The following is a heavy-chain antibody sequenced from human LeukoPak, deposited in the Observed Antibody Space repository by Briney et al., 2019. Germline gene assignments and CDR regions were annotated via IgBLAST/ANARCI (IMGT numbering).Heavy chain of an antibody. CDR2: IWYDGSNE. J-gene: IGHJ4*02. CDR3: ARARNNYDSSGFSALDY. Sequence: GRSLRLSCAVSGLSFSSYGMHWVRQAPGKGLEWVADIWYDGSNENYVDSVKGRFTIYRDNSRNTLYLQMNSLRAEDTAVYFCARARNNYDSSGFSALDYWGQGTRVTVSS. CDR1: GLSFSSYG. V-gene: IGHV3-33*01. D-gene: IGHD3-22*01.